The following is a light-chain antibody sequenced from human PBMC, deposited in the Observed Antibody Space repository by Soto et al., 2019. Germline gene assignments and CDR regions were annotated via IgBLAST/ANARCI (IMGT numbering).Light chain of an antibody. J-gene: IGKJ2*01. CDR1: QSVLYSSNNKNY. Sequence: DIVMTQSPDSLAVSLGERATINCKSSQSVLYSSNNKNYLAWYQQKPGQPPKLLIYWASTRESGVPDRYSGSGSGTDIPLTINSQQAEDVTVYYCQQYYSTPYTFGQGTKLEIK. V-gene: IGKV4-1*01. CDR3: QQYYSTPYT. CDR2: WAS.